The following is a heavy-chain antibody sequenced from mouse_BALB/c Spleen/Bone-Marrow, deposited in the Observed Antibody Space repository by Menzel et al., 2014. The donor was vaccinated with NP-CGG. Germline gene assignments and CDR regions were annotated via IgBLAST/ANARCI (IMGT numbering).Heavy chain of an antibody. V-gene: IGHV5-12*02. J-gene: IGHJ4*01. Sequence: DVKLVESGGGLVQPGGSLKLSCATSGFTFRDYYMYWVRQTPEKRLEWVAYISNGGGSTYYPDTVKGRFTISRDNAKNTLDLQMSRLKSEDTAMYYCARQGTLDYWGQGTSVTVSS. CDR1: GFTFRDYY. CDR2: ISNGGGST. CDR3: ARQGTLDY.